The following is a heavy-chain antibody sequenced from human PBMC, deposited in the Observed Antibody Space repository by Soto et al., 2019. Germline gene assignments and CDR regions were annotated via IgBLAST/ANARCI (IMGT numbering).Heavy chain of an antibody. CDR3: ARDGAPMKWDPYFFDY. CDR2: VSYGESDK. J-gene: IGHJ4*02. Sequence: QVQLVESGGGVVQPGRSLRLSCAASGFTFSSYAMHWVRQAPGKGLEWVAIVSYGESDKYYADSVKGRFTISRDNSMNTLSLQMNSLRAEDTAVYYCARDGAPMKWDPYFFDYWGQGTLVTVSS. V-gene: IGHV3-30-3*01. CDR1: GFTFSSYA. D-gene: IGHD1-26*01.